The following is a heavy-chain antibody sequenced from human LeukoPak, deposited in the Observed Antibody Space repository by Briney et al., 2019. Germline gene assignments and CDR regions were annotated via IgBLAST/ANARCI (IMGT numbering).Heavy chain of an antibody. J-gene: IGHJ4*02. CDR2: ISSSSSYI. CDR3: ARDDTGTTARCDY. V-gene: IGHV3-21*01. CDR1: GFTFSSYS. Sequence: PGGSVRLSCAASGFTFSSYSMNWVRQAPGKGLEWVSSISSSSSYIYYADSVKGRFTISRDNAKNSLYLQMNSLRAEDTAVYYCARDDTGTTARCDYWGQGTLVTVSS. D-gene: IGHD1-1*01.